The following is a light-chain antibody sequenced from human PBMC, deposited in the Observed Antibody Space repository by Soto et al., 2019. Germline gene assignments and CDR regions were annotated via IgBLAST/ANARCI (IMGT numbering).Light chain of an antibody. V-gene: IGKV3-11*01. CDR3: QHRSNG. CDR1: QSVGTY. J-gene: IGKJ2*01. CDR2: GAS. Sequence: EIVLTQSPDTLSLSPGERATLSCRASQSVGTYLVWYQQKPGQAPRLLIYGASNRATGIPARFSGSGSGTDFTITISSLEPEDFAVYYCQHRSNGFGQGTKLEIK.